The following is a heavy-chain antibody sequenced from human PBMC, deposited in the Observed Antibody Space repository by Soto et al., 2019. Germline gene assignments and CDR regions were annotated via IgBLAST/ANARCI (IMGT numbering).Heavy chain of an antibody. J-gene: IGHJ6*02. Sequence: SETLSLTCTVSRASIYTYSWTWIRQPAGKGLQWIGHIYSSGSANYSPSLKSRVSMSVDSSKNQISLKLSSVTAADTAVYYCARQPLEGSGSYYRMDVWGQGTTVTV. CDR1: RASIYTYS. CDR2: IYSSGSA. CDR3: ARQPLEGSGSYYRMDV. D-gene: IGHD3-10*01. V-gene: IGHV4-4*07.